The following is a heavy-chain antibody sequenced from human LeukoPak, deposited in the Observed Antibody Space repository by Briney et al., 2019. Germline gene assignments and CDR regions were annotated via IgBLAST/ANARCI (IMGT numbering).Heavy chain of an antibody. CDR2: IKQDGSEK. D-gene: IGHD3-3*01. V-gene: IGHV3-7*01. J-gene: IGHJ6*03. CDR1: GFTFSSYS. Sequence: PGGSLRLSCAASGFTFSSYSMNWVRQAPGKGLEWVANIKQDGSEKSYVDSVKGRFTISRDNAKNSLYLQMNSLRAEDTAVYYCARDGAHDFWSSYSYYHYYYMDVWGKGTTVTVSS. CDR3: ARDGAHDFWSSYSYYHYYYMDV.